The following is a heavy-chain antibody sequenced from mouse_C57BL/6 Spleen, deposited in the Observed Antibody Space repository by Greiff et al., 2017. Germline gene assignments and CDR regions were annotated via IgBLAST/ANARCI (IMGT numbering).Heavy chain of an antibody. D-gene: IGHD1-1*01. J-gene: IGHJ1*03. CDR3: ARHGYYGSSPLWYFDV. Sequence: QVHVKQSGPGLVAPSQSLSITCTVSGFSLTSYGVHWVRQPPGKGLEWLVVIWSDGSTTYNSALKSRLSISKDNSKSQVFLKMNSLQTDDTAMYYCARHGYYGSSPLWYFDVWGTGTTVTVSS. V-gene: IGHV2-6-1*01. CDR2: IWSDGST. CDR1: GFSLTSYG.